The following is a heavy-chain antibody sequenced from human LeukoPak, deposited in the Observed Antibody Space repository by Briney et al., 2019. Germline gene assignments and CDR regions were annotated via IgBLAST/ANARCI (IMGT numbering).Heavy chain of an antibody. CDR2: ISDDGHTK. V-gene: IGHV3-30*18. Sequence: GRSLRLSCTASGFTFSTYGMHWVRQAPGKGLDWVAVISDDGHTKFCADSVKGRFTISRDNSKNTLYLQMNSLRVDDTAVYYCAKETAIMAPGHFDYWGQGTLVTVSS. D-gene: IGHD3-16*01. CDR1: GFTFSTYG. J-gene: IGHJ4*02. CDR3: AKETAIMAPGHFDY.